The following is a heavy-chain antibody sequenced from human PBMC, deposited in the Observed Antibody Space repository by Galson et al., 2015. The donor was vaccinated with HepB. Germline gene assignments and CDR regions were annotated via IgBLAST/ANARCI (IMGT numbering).Heavy chain of an antibody. D-gene: IGHD2-15*01. V-gene: IGHV1-18*01. CDR2: ISPHNRNT. Sequence: SVKVSCKASGYTFSSYSITWVRQAPGQGLEWMGWISPHNRNTNYAQKFQGRVTMTTDSSTSTAYMELRSLIFDDTAVYHCARGAIVVGLGATQNNWFGPWGQGTLVTVSS. CDR1: GYTFSSYS. J-gene: IGHJ5*02. CDR3: ARGAIVVGLGATQNNWFGP.